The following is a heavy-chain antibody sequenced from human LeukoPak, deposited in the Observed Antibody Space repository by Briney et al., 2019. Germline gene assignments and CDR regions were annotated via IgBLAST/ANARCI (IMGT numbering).Heavy chain of an antibody. CDR3: ARGQMAGY. J-gene: IGHJ4*02. Sequence: GGSLRLSCAASGVPFSSNWMSWVRQAPGKGLEWVANIKPDGSEKSYVDSVKGRFTISKDNAKNSLYLQMIRLRAEDTAVYCCARGQMAGYWGQGTLVTVSS. D-gene: IGHD5-24*01. V-gene: IGHV3-7*05. CDR1: GVPFSSNW. CDR2: IKPDGSEK.